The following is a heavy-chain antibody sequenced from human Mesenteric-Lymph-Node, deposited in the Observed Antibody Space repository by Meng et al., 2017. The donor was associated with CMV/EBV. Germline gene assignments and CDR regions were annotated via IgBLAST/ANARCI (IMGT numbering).Heavy chain of an antibody. D-gene: IGHD3-3*01. CDR3: ASGGRGTYYEVWSSYSYFDY. CDR1: GYTFTGYY. CDR2: NNPNSGGT. J-gene: IGHJ4*02. Sequence: ASVKVSCKASGYTFTGYYMHWVRQAPGQGLEWMGWNNPNSGGTNYAQKFQGRVTMTRDTSISTAYMELRSLRSDDTAVYYCASGGRGTYYEVWSSYSYFDYWGQGTLVTVSS. V-gene: IGHV1-2*02.